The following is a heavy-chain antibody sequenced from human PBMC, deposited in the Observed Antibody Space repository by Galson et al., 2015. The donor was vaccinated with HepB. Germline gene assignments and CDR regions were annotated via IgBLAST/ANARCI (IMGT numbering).Heavy chain of an antibody. Sequence: SLRLSCAASGFTVSSNYMSWVRQAPGKGLEWVSVIYSGGSTYYADSVKGRFTISRHNSKNTLYLQMNSLRAEDTAVYYCASIGGSGKGPHFDYWGQGTLVTVSS. V-gene: IGHV3-53*04. CDR1: GFTVSSNY. D-gene: IGHD3-10*01. CDR2: IYSGGST. J-gene: IGHJ4*02. CDR3: ASIGGSGKGPHFDY.